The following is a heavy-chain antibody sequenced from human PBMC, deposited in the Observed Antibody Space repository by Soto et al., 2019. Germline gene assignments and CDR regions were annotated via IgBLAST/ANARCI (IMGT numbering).Heavy chain of an antibody. D-gene: IGHD3-22*01. CDR2: IYYTGIT. J-gene: IGHJ4*02. CDR3: ARAPLRNFDSRGYHFYFDF. Sequence: PSETLSLTCTVSGGSVSGYYWNWIRQPPGKGLEWIGYIYYTGITNYNPSLKSRVTISVDTSKNQFSLHLDSVTAADTAVYFCARAPLRNFDSRGYHFYFDFWGRGSLVTVS. V-gene: IGHV4-59*02. CDR1: GGSVSGYY.